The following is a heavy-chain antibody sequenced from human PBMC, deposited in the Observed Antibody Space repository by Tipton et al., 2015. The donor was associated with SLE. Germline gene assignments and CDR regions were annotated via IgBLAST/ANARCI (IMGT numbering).Heavy chain of an antibody. CDR2: IYTSGST. CDR1: GGSLSSDY. J-gene: IGHJ6*03. CDR3: AREGWVASPLNYYYYYMDV. V-gene: IGHV4-4*08. Sequence: LRLSCTVSGGSLSSDYWTWIPQPPGRGLEWIGYIYTSGSTNSNPSLKSRVTISVDTSKNQFSLKLSSVTAADTAVYYCAREGWVASPLNYYYYYMDVWGKGTTVTVSS. D-gene: IGHD2-15*01.